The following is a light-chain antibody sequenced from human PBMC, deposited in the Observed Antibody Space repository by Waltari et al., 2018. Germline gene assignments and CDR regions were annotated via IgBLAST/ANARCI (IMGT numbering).Light chain of an antibody. V-gene: IGLV2-23*02. CDR3: CSYSGDLSFGVV. CDR2: EVT. J-gene: IGLJ2*01. CDR1: SHEVGHYDL. Sequence: QSALTQPASVSGSPGQSITISCTGTSHEVGHYDLVSWYPQHPGKAPKLIFYEVTKRPSGFSNRFSGSKSGNTASLTISGLHTEDEGDYYCCSYSGDLSFGVVFGGGTKLTVL.